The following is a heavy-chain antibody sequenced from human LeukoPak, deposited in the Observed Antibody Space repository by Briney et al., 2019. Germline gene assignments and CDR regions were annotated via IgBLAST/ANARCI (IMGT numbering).Heavy chain of an antibody. CDR2: IKHDESEK. V-gene: IGHV3-7*01. D-gene: IGHD3-16*01. CDR3: TRRLDD. Sequence: RPGGSLRLSCAASGISFNSDWMDWVRQAPGKGLEWVANIKHDESEKNYLDSVKGRFTISRDNAQNSLYLQMNGLRVEDTAVYYCTRRLDDWGQGTLVTVSS. CDR1: GISFNSDW. J-gene: IGHJ4*02.